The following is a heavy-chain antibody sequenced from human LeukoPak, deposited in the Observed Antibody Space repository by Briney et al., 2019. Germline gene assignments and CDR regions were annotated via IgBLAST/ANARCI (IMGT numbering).Heavy chain of an antibody. V-gene: IGHV3-48*03. J-gene: IGHJ3*02. CDR1: GFTFSSYE. D-gene: IGHD3-22*01. CDR2: ISSSGSTI. CDR3: ARADYYYDSSGYFDAFDI. Sequence: PGGSLRLSCAASGFTFSSYEMNWVRQAPGKGLEWVSYISSSGSTIYYADSVKGRFTISRDNAKNSLYLQMNSLRAEDTAVYYCARADYYYDSSGYFDAFDIWGQGTMVTVSS.